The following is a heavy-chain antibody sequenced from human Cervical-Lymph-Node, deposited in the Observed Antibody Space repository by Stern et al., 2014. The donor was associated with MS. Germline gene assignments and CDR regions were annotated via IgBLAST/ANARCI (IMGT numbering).Heavy chain of an antibody. CDR1: GYTFTSYA. J-gene: IGHJ4*02. CDR3: ARNRVWGGTDY. Sequence: VQLVQSGAEVKKPGASVKVSCKASGYTFTSYAMHWVRQAPGQRLEWMGWINACNGNTKYSQKFQGRVTITRDTSASTAYMELSSLRSEDTAVYYCARNRVWGGTDYWGQGTLVTVSS. D-gene: IGHD3-16*01. V-gene: IGHV1-3*01. CDR2: INACNGNT.